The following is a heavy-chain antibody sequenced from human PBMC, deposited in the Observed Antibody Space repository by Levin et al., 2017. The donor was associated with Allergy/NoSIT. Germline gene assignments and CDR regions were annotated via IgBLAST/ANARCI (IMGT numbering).Heavy chain of an antibody. CDR1: GFTVSNNY. CDR2: IYSGGST. Sequence: GESLKISCAASGFTVSNNYMSWVRQAPGKGLEWVSVIYSGGSTYYADSVKGRFTISRDNSKNTLYLQMNSLRAEDTAVYYCARDIGAAADHWGQGTLVTVSS. J-gene: IGHJ4*02. CDR3: ARDIGAAADH. V-gene: IGHV3-66*01. D-gene: IGHD6-13*01.